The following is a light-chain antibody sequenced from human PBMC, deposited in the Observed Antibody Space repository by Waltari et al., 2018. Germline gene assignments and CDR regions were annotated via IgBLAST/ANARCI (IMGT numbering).Light chain of an antibody. CDR3: QQYNRWPPIT. CDR2: DAS. Sequence: EIVMTQSPATLSVSPGETATLSCRASQSVSSNVAWYQKKPGQPPRLLIYDASTRATSLPAKFRGSGSGTEFTLTISSLQSEDFAVYYCQQYNRWPPITFGHGTRLEIK. CDR1: QSVSSN. V-gene: IGKV3-15*01. J-gene: IGKJ5*01.